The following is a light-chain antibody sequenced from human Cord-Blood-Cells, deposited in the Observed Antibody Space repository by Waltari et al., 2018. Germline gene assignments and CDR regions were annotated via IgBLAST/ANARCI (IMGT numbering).Light chain of an antibody. V-gene: IGKV1-27*01. CDR2: AAS. CDR1: QGISNY. CDR3: QKYNSAPPLT. J-gene: IGKJ4*01. Sequence: DIQMTQSPSSLSASVGDRGTLTCRASQGISNYLAWYQQKPGKVPKLLIYAASTLQSGVPSRFSGSGSGTDFTLTISSLQPEDVATYYCQKYNSAPPLTFGGGTKVEIK.